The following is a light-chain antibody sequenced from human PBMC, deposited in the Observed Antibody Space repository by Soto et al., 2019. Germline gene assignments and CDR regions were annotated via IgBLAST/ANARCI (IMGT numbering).Light chain of an antibody. CDR1: QSVSNN. J-gene: IGKJ1*01. Sequence: EIVMTQSPATLSVSPGERATLSCWASQSVSNNLAWYQHKPGQGPRLLIYDASTRATGIPARFSGSGSGTDFTLTISGLQSEDFAVYYCQQYNNWPQTFGQGTKVEIK. CDR2: DAS. CDR3: QQYNNWPQT. V-gene: IGKV3-15*01.